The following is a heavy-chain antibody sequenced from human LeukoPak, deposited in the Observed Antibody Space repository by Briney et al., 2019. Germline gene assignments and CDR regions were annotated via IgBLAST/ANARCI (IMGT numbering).Heavy chain of an antibody. CDR3: AKDIGWSVATGNFDY. J-gene: IGHJ4*02. CDR2: ISGDGGST. V-gene: IGHV3-43*02. Sequence: SGGSLRLSCAASGFTFNDYAMNWVRQAPGKGLEWVSLISGDGGSTYYADSVKGRFTISRDNSKNSLYLQMNSLRTEDTALYYCAKDIGWSVATGNFDYWGQGTLVTVSS. CDR1: GFTFNDYA. D-gene: IGHD5-12*01.